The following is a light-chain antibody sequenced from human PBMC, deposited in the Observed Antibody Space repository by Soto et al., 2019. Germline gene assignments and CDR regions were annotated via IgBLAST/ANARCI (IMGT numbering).Light chain of an antibody. CDR2: GAS. J-gene: IGKJ4*01. CDR3: QQYNIWPLT. CDR1: QSVTTN. V-gene: IGKV3D-15*01. Sequence: EILMSQSPSTLAVSPGERATLSCRASQSVTTNLAWYQQKAGRAPRLLIYGASTRATGTPARFSGSGSGTEFTLTISSLQSEDFAVYFCQQYNIWPLTFGGGTKV.